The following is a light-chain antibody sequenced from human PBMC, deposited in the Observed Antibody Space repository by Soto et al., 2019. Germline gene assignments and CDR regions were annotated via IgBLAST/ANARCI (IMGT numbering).Light chain of an antibody. CDR1: QSVSNNY. CDR2: GAS. J-gene: IGKJ1*01. V-gene: IGKV3-11*01. CDR3: QQRSNWPPTWT. Sequence: EVVLTQSPGTLSLSPGERATLSCRASQSVSNNYLAWYQQKPGQAPRLLIYGASNRATGIPARFSGSGSGTDFTLTISSLEPEDFAVYYCQQRSNWPPTWTFGQGTKVDIK.